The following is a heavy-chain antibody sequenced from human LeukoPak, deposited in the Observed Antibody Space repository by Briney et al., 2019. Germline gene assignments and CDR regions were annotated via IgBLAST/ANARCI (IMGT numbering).Heavy chain of an antibody. CDR2: ISVSGANT. CDR1: GFTFSSYA. D-gene: IGHD6-19*01. Sequence: GGSLRLSCAASGFTFSSYAMSWVRQAPGKGLEWVSTISVSGANTNYADSVRGRFTVSRDNSKNTLYLQMNSLRAEDTAIYYCAKDKVTSTSGWRPFDSWGQGTLVTVSS. J-gene: IGHJ4*02. V-gene: IGHV3-23*01. CDR3: AKDKVTSTSGWRPFDS.